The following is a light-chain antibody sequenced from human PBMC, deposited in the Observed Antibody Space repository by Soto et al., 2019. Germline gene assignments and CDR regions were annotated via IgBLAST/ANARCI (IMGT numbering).Light chain of an antibody. CDR1: SSNIGNNY. CDR2: DND. J-gene: IGLJ2*01. CDR3: ATWDRSLSVVV. Sequence: QSVLTQPPSVSAAPGQKVTISCSGSSSNIGNNYVFWYQQLPGTAPKLLIYDNDKRPSGIPDRFSGSKSGTSATLGITGLQTGDEADDYCATWDRSLSVVVFGGGTKLTVL. V-gene: IGLV1-51*01.